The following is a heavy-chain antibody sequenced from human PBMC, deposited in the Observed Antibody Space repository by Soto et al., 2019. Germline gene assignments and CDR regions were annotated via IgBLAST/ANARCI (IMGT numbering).Heavy chain of an antibody. CDR1: GGSISSGDYY. D-gene: IGHD2-2*01. V-gene: IGHV4-61*03. J-gene: IGHJ4*02. CDR2: VYYSGNT. CDR3: ARGGVPYYFDY. Sequence: QVQLQESGPGLVKPSQTLSLTCTVSGGSISSGDYYWSWIRQTPGKGLEWIGYVYYSGNTNYNPPRQSRVTMSVESDKTHFSLKVSSVTAADTAVYYCARGGVPYYFDYWGQGTLVTVSS.